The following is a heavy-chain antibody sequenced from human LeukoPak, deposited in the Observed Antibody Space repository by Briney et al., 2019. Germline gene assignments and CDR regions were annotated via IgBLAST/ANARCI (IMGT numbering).Heavy chain of an antibody. D-gene: IGHD2-21*01. CDR1: GFTSWSSA. CDR3: TRTVDIVVTYYMDV. J-gene: IGHJ6*03. CDR2: IRSRSNDYAT. Sequence: GGSLRFSCAASGFTSWSSAVHWVRQASGKGLEWVGRIRSRSNDYATAYAASVEGRFTISRDDSKNMAFLQMSSLTTEDTAVYYCTRTVDIVVTYYMDVWGKGTTVTVSS. V-gene: IGHV3-73*01.